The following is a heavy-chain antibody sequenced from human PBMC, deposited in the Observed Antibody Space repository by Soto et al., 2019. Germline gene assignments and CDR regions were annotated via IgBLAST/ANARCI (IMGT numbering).Heavy chain of an antibody. CDR3: ARDEYQLLSSVSWFDS. D-gene: IGHD2-2*01. V-gene: IGHV4-30-4*01. CDR1: GGSISDDSY. Sequence: LSLTCTVSGGSISDDSYWSWIRQTPGKGLGWIGYIYHTGNTYYNPSLRSRVSISVDKSKSQFSLKLISVTAADTAVYFCARDEYQLLSSVSWFDSWGQGTLVTVSS. J-gene: IGHJ5*01. CDR2: IYHTGNT.